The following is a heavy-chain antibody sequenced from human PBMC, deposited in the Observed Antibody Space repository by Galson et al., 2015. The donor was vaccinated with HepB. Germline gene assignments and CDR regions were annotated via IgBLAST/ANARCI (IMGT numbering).Heavy chain of an antibody. D-gene: IGHD2-2*01. CDR1: GFTFSSFG. CDR3: AKDLHCSSTSCFPYHYYYYMDV. Sequence: SLRLSCAASGFTFSSFGMHWVRQAPGKGLEWMAFISYDGSNKYYADSVQGRFTISRDNSKNTLSLQMNSLRPEDTAVYFCAKDLHCSSTSCFPYHYYYYMDVWGKGTTVIVSS. J-gene: IGHJ6*03. V-gene: IGHV3-30*18. CDR2: ISYDGSNK.